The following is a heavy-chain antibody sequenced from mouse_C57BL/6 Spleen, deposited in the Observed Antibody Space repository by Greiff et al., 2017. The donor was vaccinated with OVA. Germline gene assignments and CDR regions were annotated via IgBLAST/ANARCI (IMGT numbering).Heavy chain of an antibody. CDR1: GYTFTSYW. V-gene: IGHV1-64*01. J-gene: IGHJ2*01. D-gene: IGHD2-1*01. Sequence: VQLQQPGAELVKPGASVKLSCKASGYTFTSYWMNWVQQRPGQGLEWIGMIHPNSGSTNYNEKFKSKATLTVDKSSSTAYMQLSSLTSEDSAVYYCARENGNYGFDYWGQGTTLTVSS. CDR3: ARENGNYGFDY. CDR2: IHPNSGST.